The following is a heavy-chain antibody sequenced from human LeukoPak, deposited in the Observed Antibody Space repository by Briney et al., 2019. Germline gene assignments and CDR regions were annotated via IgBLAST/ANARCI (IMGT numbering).Heavy chain of an antibody. Sequence: GSLRLSFSASEFVFNEYYMDWNRQAPGKGLEWVSYLSDSGSTIYYADSVKGRFTISRDNVKNSLYLQMNGLRAEDTAVYYCAREMEGDYGSGTFFDLWGQGNMVTVSS. D-gene: IGHD3-10*01. CDR2: LSDSGSTI. J-gene: IGHJ4*02. CDR3: AREMEGDYGSGTFFDL. CDR1: EFVFNEYY. V-gene: IGHV3-11*01.